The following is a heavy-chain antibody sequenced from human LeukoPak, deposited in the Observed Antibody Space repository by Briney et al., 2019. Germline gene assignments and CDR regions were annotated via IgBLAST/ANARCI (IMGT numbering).Heavy chain of an antibody. J-gene: IGHJ1*01. CDR3: AKKVVVGATSPYSDFQD. D-gene: IGHD1-26*01. V-gene: IGHV3-23*01. CDR2: ISGSGVTT. CDR1: GFTFSSYS. Sequence: GGSLRLSCAASGFTFSSYSMNWVRQAPGKGLEWVSAISGSGVTTHYAGSVKGRFSISRDNSKNTLYLQTNSLRAEDTALYYCAKKVVVGATSPYSDFQDWGQGTLVTVSS.